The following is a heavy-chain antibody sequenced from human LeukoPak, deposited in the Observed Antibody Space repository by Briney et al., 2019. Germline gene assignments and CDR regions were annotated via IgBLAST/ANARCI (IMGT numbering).Heavy chain of an antibody. CDR2: ISAYNGNT. J-gene: IGHJ4*02. Sequence: ASVKVSCKASGYTFTSYGISWVRQAPGQGLEWMGWISAYNGNTNYAQKLQGRVTMTTDTSTSTAYMELRSLRSEDTAVHYCARPGSGWFDFDYWGQGTLVTVSS. D-gene: IGHD6-19*01. V-gene: IGHV1-18*01. CDR3: ARPGSGWFDFDY. CDR1: GYTFTSYG.